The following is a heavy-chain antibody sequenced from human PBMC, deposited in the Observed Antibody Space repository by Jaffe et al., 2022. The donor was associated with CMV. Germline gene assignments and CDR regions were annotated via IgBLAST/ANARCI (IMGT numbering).Heavy chain of an antibody. D-gene: IGHD2-8*01. J-gene: IGHJ4*02. V-gene: IGHV1-3*01. CDR1: GYTFTSYA. CDR3: ARWGYCTNGVCYRSQSGLDY. Sequence: QVQLVQSGAEVKKPGASVKVSCKASGYTFTSYAMHWVRQAPGQRLEWMGWINAGNGNTKYSQKFQGRVTITRDTSASTAYMELSSLRSEDTAVYYCARWGYCTNGVCYRSQSGLDYWGQGTLVTVSS. CDR2: INAGNGNT.